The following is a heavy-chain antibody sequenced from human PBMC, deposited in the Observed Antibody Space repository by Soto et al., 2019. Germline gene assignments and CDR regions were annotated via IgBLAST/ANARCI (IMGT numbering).Heavy chain of an antibody. CDR2: INPNSGGT. D-gene: IGHD3-10*01. V-gene: IGHV1-2*02. Sequence: ASVKVSCKASGGTFSSYAISWVRQAPGQGLEWMGWINPNSGGTNYAQKFQGRVTMTRDTSISTAYMELSRLRSDDTAVYYCARDRLLWFGELPSPDNWFDPWGQGTLVTVSS. CDR3: ARDRLLWFGELPSPDNWFDP. CDR1: GGTFSSYA. J-gene: IGHJ5*02.